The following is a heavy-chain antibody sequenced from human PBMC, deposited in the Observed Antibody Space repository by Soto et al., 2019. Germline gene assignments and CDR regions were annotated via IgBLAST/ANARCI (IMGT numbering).Heavy chain of an antibody. CDR1: GYTFTSYA. CDR3: ARSIVVVTALDY. Sequence: QVQLVQSGAEEKKPGASVKVSCKASGYTFTSYAMHWVRPAPGQRLEWMGWINAGNGNTKYSQNFQGRVTITRDTSASTAYMDLSSLRSEDTAVYYCARSIVVVTALDYWGQGTLVTVSS. CDR2: INAGNGNT. D-gene: IGHD2-21*02. J-gene: IGHJ4*02. V-gene: IGHV1-3*05.